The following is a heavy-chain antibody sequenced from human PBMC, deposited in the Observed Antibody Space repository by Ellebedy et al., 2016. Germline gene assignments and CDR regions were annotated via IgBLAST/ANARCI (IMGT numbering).Heavy chain of an antibody. CDR3: ARDLETVTTIPRGMDV. CDR1: GYTFTSYY. CDR2: INPSGGST. D-gene: IGHD4-17*01. V-gene: IGHV1-46*01. Sequence: ASVKVSXXASGYTFTSYYMHWVRQAPGQGLEWMGIINPSGGSTSYAQKFQGRVTMTRDTSTSTVYMELSSLRSEDTAVYYCARDLETVTTIPRGMDVWGQGTTVTVSS. J-gene: IGHJ6*02.